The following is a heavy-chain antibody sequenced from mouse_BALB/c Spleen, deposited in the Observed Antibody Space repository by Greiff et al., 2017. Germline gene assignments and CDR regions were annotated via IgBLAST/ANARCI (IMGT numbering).Heavy chain of an antibody. J-gene: IGHJ4*01. CDR3: ARSYLRDAMDY. V-gene: IGHV2-9*02. Sequence: VMLVESGPGLVAPSQSLSITCTVSGFSLTSYGVHWVRQPPGKGLEWLGVIWAGGSTNYNSALMSRLSISKDNSKSQVFLKMNSLQTDDTAMYYCARSYLRDAMDYWGQGTSVTVSS. D-gene: IGHD2-10*01. CDR1: GFSLTSYG. CDR2: IWAGGST.